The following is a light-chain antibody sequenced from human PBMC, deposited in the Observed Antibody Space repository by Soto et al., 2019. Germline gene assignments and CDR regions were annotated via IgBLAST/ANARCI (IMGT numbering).Light chain of an antibody. CDR2: GAY. V-gene: IGKV3-20*01. J-gene: IGKJ1*01. Sequence: EIVLTQSPGTLSLSPGEGATLSCRASQSVTSSFLGWYQQKPGRAPRLLSNGAYSRAAGIPDRFSASGSGAELTLNISRLEPEDFGVYYCQQYGSSRWKFGQGTKVEVK. CDR3: QQYGSSRWK. CDR1: QSVTSSF.